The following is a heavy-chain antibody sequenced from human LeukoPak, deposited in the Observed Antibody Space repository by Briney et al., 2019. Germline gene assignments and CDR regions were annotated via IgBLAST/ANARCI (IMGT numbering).Heavy chain of an antibody. CDR1: GYTFTGYY. CDR2: INPNSGGT. Sequence: GASVKVSCKASGYTFTGYYMHWVRQAPGQGLEWMGWINPNSGGTNYAQKFQGRVTMTTDTSTSTAYMELRSLRSDDTAVYYCARVLVSGGGLDPWGQGTLVTVSS. CDR3: ARVLVSGGGLDP. V-gene: IGHV1-2*02. J-gene: IGHJ5*02. D-gene: IGHD3-10*01.